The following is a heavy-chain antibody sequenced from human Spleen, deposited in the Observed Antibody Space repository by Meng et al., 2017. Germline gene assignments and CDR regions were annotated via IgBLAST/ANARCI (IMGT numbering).Heavy chain of an antibody. D-gene: IGHD3-16*01. CDR2: LNPNSGNA. J-gene: IGHJ3*02. CDR3: ARPGMIDAFDI. CDR1: GDSFTTFD. Sequence: GESLKISCKLSGDSFTTFDINWMRQAPGQGLEWMGWLNPNSGNAGYPQNFQDRLTMTRDISINTAYMELRNLRSEDTAVYYCARPGMIDAFDIWGQGTMVTVSS. V-gene: IGHV1-8*01.